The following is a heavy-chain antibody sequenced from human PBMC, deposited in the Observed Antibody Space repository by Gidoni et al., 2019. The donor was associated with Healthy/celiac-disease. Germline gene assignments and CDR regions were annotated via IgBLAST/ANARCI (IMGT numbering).Heavy chain of an antibody. D-gene: IGHD1-20*01. CDR2: ISGSGGST. CDR3: AKEVEDNWIDLLGLFDY. CDR1: GFTFSRYA. V-gene: IGHV3-23*01. Sequence: EVQLLESGGGLVQPGGSLRLSCAASGFTFSRYAMSWVRQAPGKGLEWVSAISGSGGSTYYADSVKGRFTISRDNSKNTLYLQTNSLRAEDTAVYYCAKEVEDNWIDLLGLFDYWGQGTLVTVSS. J-gene: IGHJ4*02.